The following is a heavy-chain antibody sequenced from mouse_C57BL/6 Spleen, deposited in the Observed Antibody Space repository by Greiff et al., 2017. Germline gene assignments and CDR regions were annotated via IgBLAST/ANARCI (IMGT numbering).Heavy chain of an antibody. D-gene: IGHD1-1*01. CDR3: TTGGVVIDY. CDR1: GFNIKDAY. J-gene: IGHJ2*01. V-gene: IGHV14-4*01. Sequence: DVQLQESGAELVRPGASVKLSCTASGFNIKDAYMHWVKQRPEQGLEWIGWIDPENGDTEYASKFQGKATITADTSSNRAYLQLSSLKSEDTAVYYCTTGGVVIDYWGQGTTLTVSS. CDR2: IDPENGDT.